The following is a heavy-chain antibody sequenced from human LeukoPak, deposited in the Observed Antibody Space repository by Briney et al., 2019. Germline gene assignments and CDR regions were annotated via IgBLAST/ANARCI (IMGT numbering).Heavy chain of an antibody. J-gene: IGHJ4*02. Sequence: ASVKVSCKASGYTFTDYYYHWVRQAPGQRLEWLGWISGNNGVTNFAQEFQGRVTLTRDTSISTVYMELSRLTFDDTAMYYCARDPPTAVDIDYWGQGTLLTVSS. CDR3: ARDPPTAVDIDY. V-gene: IGHV1-2*02. D-gene: IGHD2-2*01. CDR2: ISGNNGVT. CDR1: GYTFTDYY.